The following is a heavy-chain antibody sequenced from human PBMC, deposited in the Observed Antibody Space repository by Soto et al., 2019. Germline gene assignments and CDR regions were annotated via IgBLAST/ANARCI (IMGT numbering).Heavy chain of an antibody. J-gene: IGHJ5*01. CDR3: ARRGWSNSNAGWFDP. CDR1: GGSISSSSYY. Sequence: PSETLSLTCTVSGGSISSSSYYWGWIRQPPGKGLEWIGSIYYSGSTYYNPSLKSRVTISVDTSKNQFSLKLSSVTAADTAVYYRARRGWSNSNAGWFDPLGQGTLVTVSS. D-gene: IGHD1-20*01. CDR2: IYYSGST. V-gene: IGHV4-39*01.